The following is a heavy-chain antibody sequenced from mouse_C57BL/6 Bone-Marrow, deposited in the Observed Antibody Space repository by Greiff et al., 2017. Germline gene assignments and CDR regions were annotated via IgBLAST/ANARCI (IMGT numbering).Heavy chain of an antibody. CDR2: ISDGGSYT. J-gene: IGHJ4*01. D-gene: IGHD2-12*01. V-gene: IGHV5-4*03. CDR3: ARAYYTLYAMDY. Sequence: EVKVVESGGGLVKPGGSLKLSCAASGFTFSSYAMSWVRQTPEKRLEWVATISDGGSYTYYPDNVKGRFTISRDNAKNNLYLQMSHLKSEDTAMYYCARAYYTLYAMDYWGQGTSVTVSS. CDR1: GFTFSSYA.